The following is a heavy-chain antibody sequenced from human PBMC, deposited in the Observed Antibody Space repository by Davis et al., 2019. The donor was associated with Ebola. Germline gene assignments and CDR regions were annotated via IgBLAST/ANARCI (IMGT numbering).Heavy chain of an antibody. CDR3: ARDPLQLLHYYYGMDV. CDR1: GYTFTGYY. Sequence: ASVKVSCKASGYTFTGYYIHWVRQAPGQGLEWMGWMNPNSGNTGYAQKFQGRVTMTRNTSISTAYMELSSLRSEDTAVYYCARDPLQLLHYYYGMDVWGQGTTVTVSS. D-gene: IGHD2-2*01. J-gene: IGHJ6*02. CDR2: MNPNSGNT. V-gene: IGHV1-8*02.